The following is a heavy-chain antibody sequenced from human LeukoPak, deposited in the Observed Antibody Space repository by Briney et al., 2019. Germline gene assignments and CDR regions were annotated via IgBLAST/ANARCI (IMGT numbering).Heavy chain of an antibody. CDR2: IYHSGST. CDR3: ARSPDRHYYDRSGYYSV. J-gene: IGHJ4*02. D-gene: IGHD3-22*01. CDR1: GYSISSGYY. Sequence: SETLSLTCTVSGYSISSGYYWGWIRQPPGKGLEWIGSIYHSGSTYYNPSLKSRVTISVDTSKNQFSLRLSSVTAADAAVYYCARSPDRHYYDRSGYYSVWGQGTLVTVSS. V-gene: IGHV4-38-2*02.